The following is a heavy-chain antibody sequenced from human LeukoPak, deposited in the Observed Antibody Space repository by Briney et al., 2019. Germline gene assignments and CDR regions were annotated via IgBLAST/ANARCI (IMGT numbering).Heavy chain of an antibody. J-gene: IGHJ6*03. CDR3: ARGASSSWALTHYYYYYYMDV. CDR2: ISAYNGNT. D-gene: IGHD6-13*01. Sequence: ASVKVSCKASGYTFTSYAMNWVRQAPGQGLEWVGWISAYNGNTNYAQKLQGRVTMTTDTSTSTAYMELRSLRSDDTAVYYCARGASSSWALTHYYYYYYMDVRGKGTTVTVSS. CDR1: GYTFTSYA. V-gene: IGHV1-18*01.